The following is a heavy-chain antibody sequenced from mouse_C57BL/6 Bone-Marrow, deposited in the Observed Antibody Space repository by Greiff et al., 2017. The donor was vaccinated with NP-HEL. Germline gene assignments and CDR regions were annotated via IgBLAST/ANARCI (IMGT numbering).Heavy chain of an antibody. J-gene: IGHJ3*01. Sequence: EVQVVESGGGLVQPGESLKLSCESNEYEFPSHDMSWVRKTPEKRLELVAAINSDGGSTYYPATMERRFIISRDNTKKTLYLQMSSLRSEDTALYYCAYEYDDAWFAYWGQGTLVTVSA. CDR1: EYEFPSHD. D-gene: IGHD2-4*01. V-gene: IGHV5-2*01. CDR3: AYEYDDAWFAY. CDR2: INSDGGST.